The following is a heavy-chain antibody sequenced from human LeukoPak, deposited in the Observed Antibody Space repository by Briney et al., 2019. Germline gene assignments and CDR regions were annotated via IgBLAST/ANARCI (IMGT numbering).Heavy chain of an antibody. V-gene: IGHV4-61*02. CDR2: ISTSGST. Sequence: PSQTLSLTCTVSGGSISSGGYYWSWIRQPAGKGLEWIGRISTSGSTIYNPSLKSRVTISADTSKNQFSLTLSSVTAADTAVYYCATDDYGDYNRAFDIWGQGTMVTVSS. CDR3: ATDDYGDYNRAFDI. D-gene: IGHD4-17*01. J-gene: IGHJ3*02. CDR1: GGSISSGGYY.